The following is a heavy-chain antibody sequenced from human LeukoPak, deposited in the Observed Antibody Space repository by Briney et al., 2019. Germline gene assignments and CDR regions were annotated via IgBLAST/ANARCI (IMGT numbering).Heavy chain of an antibody. CDR3: ARVPPLYCSSTSCYPQDKYYFDY. CDR2: IIPIFGIA. D-gene: IGHD2-2*01. J-gene: IGHJ4*02. Sequence: ASVKVSCKASGGTFSSYAISWVRQAPGQGLEWMGGIIPIFGIANYAQKFQGRVTITADESTSTAYMELSSLRSEDTAVYYCARVPPLYCSSTSCYPQDKYYFDYWGQGTLVTVSS. CDR1: GGTFSSYA. V-gene: IGHV1-69*13.